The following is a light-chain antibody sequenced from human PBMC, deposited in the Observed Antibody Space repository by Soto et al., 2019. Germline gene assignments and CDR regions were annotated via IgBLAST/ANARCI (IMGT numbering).Light chain of an antibody. CDR1: SSDVGGSNF. V-gene: IGLV2-11*01. J-gene: IGLJ3*02. Sequence: QSAMTQPRSVSGSPGQSVTISCTGYSSDVGGSNFVSWYQQHPVKAPKLVIYDVSKRPSGVPDRFSGSKSGNTASLTISGLQAEDEADYYCFSYAGNSLWVFGGGTKLTVL. CDR3: FSYAGNSLWV. CDR2: DVS.